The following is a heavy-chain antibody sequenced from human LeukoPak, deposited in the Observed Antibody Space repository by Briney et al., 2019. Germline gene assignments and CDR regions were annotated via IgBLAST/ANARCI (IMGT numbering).Heavy chain of an antibody. CDR3: ARVRLTDTHYDILTGYAPPDAFDI. D-gene: IGHD3-9*01. Sequence: GGSLRLSCAASGFTFSSYSMNWVRQAPGKGLEWVSSISSSSSYIYYADSVKGRFTISRDKAKNSLYLRMNSLRAEDTAVYYCARVRLTDTHYDILTGYAPPDAFDIWGQGTMVTVSS. V-gene: IGHV3-21*01. CDR1: GFTFSSYS. CDR2: ISSSSSYI. J-gene: IGHJ3*02.